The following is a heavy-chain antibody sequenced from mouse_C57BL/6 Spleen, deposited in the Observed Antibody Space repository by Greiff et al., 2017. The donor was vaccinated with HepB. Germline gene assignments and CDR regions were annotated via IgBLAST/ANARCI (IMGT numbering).Heavy chain of an antibody. CDR2: IDPSDSYT. CDR3: ARKAKGYFDV. Sequence: QVQLKQPGAELVMPGASVKLSCKASGYTFTSYWMHWVKQRPGQGLEWIGEIDPSDSYTNYNQKFKGKSTLTVDKSSSTAYMQLSSLTSEDSAVYYCARKAKGYFDVWGTGTTVTVSS. J-gene: IGHJ1*03. CDR1: GYTFTSYW. V-gene: IGHV1-69*01. D-gene: IGHD1-1*01.